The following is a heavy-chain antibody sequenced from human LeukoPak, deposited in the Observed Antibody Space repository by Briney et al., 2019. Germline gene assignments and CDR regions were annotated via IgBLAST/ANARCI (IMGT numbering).Heavy chain of an antibody. D-gene: IGHD3-3*01. CDR2: ISGSGGST. CDR3: AKGTGFWSGYCDY. J-gene: IGHJ4*02. Sequence: PSGTLSLTCAVSGDSITSTSWWSWVRQAPGKGLEWVSAISGSGGSTYYADSVKGRFTISRDNSKNTLYLQMNSLRAEDTAVYYCAKGTGFWSGYCDYWGQGTLVTVSS. CDR1: GDSITSTS. V-gene: IGHV3-23*01.